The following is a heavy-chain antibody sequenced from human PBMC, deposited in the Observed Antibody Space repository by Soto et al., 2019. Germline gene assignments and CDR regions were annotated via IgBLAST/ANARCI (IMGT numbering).Heavy chain of an antibody. Sequence: HPGGSLRLSCAASGFTFSSYAMHWVRQAPGKGLEWVAVISYDGSNKYYADSVKGRFTISRDNSKNTLYLQMNSLRAEDTAVYYCARERDGDYLAFYYGMDVWGQGTTVTVSS. J-gene: IGHJ6*02. CDR3: ARERDGDYLAFYYGMDV. V-gene: IGHV3-30-3*01. CDR2: ISYDGSNK. D-gene: IGHD4-17*01. CDR1: GFTFSSYA.